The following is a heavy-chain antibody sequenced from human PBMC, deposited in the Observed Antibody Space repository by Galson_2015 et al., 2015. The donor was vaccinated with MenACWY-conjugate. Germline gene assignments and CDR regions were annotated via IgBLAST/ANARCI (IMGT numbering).Heavy chain of an antibody. CDR2: VTGGNEGT. D-gene: IGHD4-11*01. J-gene: IGHJ4*02. CDR1: GFTFSRAD. CDR3: AQLTTH. Sequence: SLRLSCAASGFTFSRADMNWVRQAPGKGLEWVSSVTGGNEGTYYADSVKGRFTISRDNSKNTLYLQMNSLRNEDTAVYYCAQLTTHWGQGSLVTVSS. V-gene: IGHV3-23*01.